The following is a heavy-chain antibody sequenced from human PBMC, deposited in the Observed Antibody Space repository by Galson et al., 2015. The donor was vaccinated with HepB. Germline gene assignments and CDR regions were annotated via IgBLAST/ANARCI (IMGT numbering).Heavy chain of an antibody. CDR3: AKDLVGVGATWGPGY. J-gene: IGHJ4*02. Sequence: SLRLSCAASGFTFSSYGMHWVRQAPGKGLEWVAVISYDGSNKYYADSVKGRFTISRDNSKNTLYLQMNSLRAEDTAVYYCAKDLVGVGATWGPGYWGQGTLVTVSS. D-gene: IGHD1-26*01. V-gene: IGHV3-30*18. CDR1: GFTFSSYG. CDR2: ISYDGSNK.